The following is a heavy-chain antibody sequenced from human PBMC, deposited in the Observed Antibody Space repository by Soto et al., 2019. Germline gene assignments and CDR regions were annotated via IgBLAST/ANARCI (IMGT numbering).Heavy chain of an antibody. CDR2: INYSGTT. D-gene: IGHD3-3*01. Sequence: QLQLQESGPGLVRPSQTLSLTCDVSGASVKTGGYYWTWIRQHPEKGLEWIGYINYSGTTYNPSLKSRAFLSLDMSKNQFSLNLTSVTAADTAVYYCATNRGYDFYYPDSWGQGILVTVSS. CDR1: GASVKTGGYY. V-gene: IGHV4-31*11. CDR3: ATNRGYDFYYPDS. J-gene: IGHJ4*02.